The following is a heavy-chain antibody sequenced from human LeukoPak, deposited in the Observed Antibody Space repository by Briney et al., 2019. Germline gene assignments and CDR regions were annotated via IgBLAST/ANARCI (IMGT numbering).Heavy chain of an antibody. Sequence: GGSLRLSCAASGFTFSNSWMHWVRQPPGKGLVWVSYMNADGSTIARADSVRGRFTMSRDNANNILHLQMNSLTDEDTGVYFCVRGTSNWYGVDFWGRGTLVTVST. CDR2: MNADGSTI. V-gene: IGHV3-74*01. CDR3: VRGTSNWYGVDF. CDR1: GFTFSNSW. D-gene: IGHD6-13*01. J-gene: IGHJ4*02.